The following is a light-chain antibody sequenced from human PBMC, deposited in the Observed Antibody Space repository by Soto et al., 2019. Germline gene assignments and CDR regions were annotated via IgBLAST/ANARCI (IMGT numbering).Light chain of an antibody. CDR2: GAS. J-gene: IGKJ4*01. V-gene: IGKV3-15*01. Sequence: EIVITQSPSTLYVSPGERATLSCRASQSVSSNLAWYRQTPGQAPRVLIYGASTRATGSPARFSGSGSGTEFTLTISTLQSEDLAVYYCQQYNTWLTFGGGTKV. CDR1: QSVSSN. CDR3: QQYNTWLT.